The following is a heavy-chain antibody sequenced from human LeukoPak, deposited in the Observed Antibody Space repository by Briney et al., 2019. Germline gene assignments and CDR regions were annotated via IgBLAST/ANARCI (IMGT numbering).Heavy chain of an antibody. CDR2: IYYSGST. D-gene: IGHD6-19*01. Sequence: SETLSLTCTVSGGSISSGGYYWSWIRQHPGKGLEWIGYIYYSGSTYYNPSLKSRVTISVDTSKNQFSLKLSAVTAADTAVYYCARGIGSGWYGLKASSYFDYWGQGTLVTVSS. CDR3: ARGIGSGWYGLKASSYFDY. CDR1: GGSISSGGYY. J-gene: IGHJ4*02. V-gene: IGHV4-31*03.